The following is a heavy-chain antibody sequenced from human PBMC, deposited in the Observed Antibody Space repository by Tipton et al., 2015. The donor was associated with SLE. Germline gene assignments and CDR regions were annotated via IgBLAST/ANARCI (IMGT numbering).Heavy chain of an antibody. CDR1: GGSISSSSYY. V-gene: IGHV4-39*07. CDR3: ASKISVTTDY. J-gene: IGHJ4*02. D-gene: IGHD4-17*01. CDR2: IYYSGST. Sequence: TLSLTCTVSGGSISSSSYYWGWIRQPPGKGLEWIGSIYYSGSTYYNPSLKSRLTISVDTSKNQLSLKLSSVTAADTAVYYCASKISVTTDYWGQRTLVTVSS.